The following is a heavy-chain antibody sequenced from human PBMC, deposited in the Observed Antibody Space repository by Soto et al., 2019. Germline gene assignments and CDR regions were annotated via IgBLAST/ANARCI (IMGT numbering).Heavy chain of an antibody. CDR1: GYTFTGHY. D-gene: IGHD1-26*01. Sequence: ASVKVSCKASGYTFTGHYIHWVRQAPEQGPEWMGEIGPESGATRYARRFQGRVTMTRDMSITTVYMELNNLSPDDTAVYYCGRGRSGQIVVFYWGQGTPVTVSS. V-gene: IGHV1-2*02. CDR2: IGPESGAT. J-gene: IGHJ4*02. CDR3: GRGRSGQIVVFY.